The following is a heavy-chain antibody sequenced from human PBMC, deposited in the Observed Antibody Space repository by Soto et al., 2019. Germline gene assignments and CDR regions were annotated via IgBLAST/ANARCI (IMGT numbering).Heavy chain of an antibody. Sequence: QVQLVQSGAEVKNPGTSVKVSCKASGYSFTSAGISWVRQAPGQGLDWMGGISAYNGKTNYAQKVQGRVTMTTNTSTSTAYMELRSLTSDDTAVYYCARDLDGSGSYYTDYWGQGTLVTVSA. CDR3: ARDLDGSGSYYTDY. CDR2: ISAYNGKT. D-gene: IGHD3-10*01. V-gene: IGHV1-18*04. CDR1: GYSFTSAG. J-gene: IGHJ4*02.